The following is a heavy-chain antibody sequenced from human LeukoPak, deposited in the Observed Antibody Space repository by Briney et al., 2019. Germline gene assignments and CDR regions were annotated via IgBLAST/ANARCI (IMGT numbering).Heavy chain of an antibody. CDR3: AKDKSCGPGNYEFDY. V-gene: IGHV3-23*01. Sequence: GGSLRLSCAASGFTFSSYAMSWVRQAPGKGRKGVSAISGSGGSTYYADSVKGRFTISRDNSKNTLYLQMNSPRAEDTAVYYCAKDKSCGPGNYEFDYWSQGALVTVSS. J-gene: IGHJ4*02. D-gene: IGHD2-21*01. CDR2: ISGSGGST. CDR1: GFTFSSYA.